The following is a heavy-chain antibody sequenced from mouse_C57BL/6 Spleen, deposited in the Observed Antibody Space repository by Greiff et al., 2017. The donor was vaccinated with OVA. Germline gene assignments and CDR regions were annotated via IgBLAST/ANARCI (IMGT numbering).Heavy chain of an antibody. CDR2: IHPNSGST. CDR1: GYTFTSYR. CDR3: ARSMGRGFAY. J-gene: IGHJ3*01. Sequence: QVQLQQPGAELVKPGASVKLSCKASGYTFTSYRMHWVKQRPGQGLEWIGMIHPNSGSTNYNEKFKSKATLTVDKSSSTAYMQLSSLTSEDSAVYYCARSMGRGFAYWGQGTLVTVSA. D-gene: IGHD1-1*02. V-gene: IGHV1-64*01.